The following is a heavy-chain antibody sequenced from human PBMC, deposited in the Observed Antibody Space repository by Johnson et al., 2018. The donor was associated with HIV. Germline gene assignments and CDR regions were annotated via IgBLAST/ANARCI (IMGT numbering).Heavy chain of an antibody. J-gene: IGHJ3*02. CDR1: GFTFDDYG. D-gene: IGHD3-10*02. V-gene: IGHV3-20*04. CDR2: INWSGDTI. Sequence: VQLVESGGGVVRPGGSLRLSCAASGFTFDDYGMNWVRQAPGKGLEWVSGINWSGDTIGYADSVKGRFTISRDNAKNSLYLQMNSLRAEDTALYYCARDCSGSYYNGHAFDIWGQGTMVTVSS. CDR3: ARDCSGSYYNGHAFDI.